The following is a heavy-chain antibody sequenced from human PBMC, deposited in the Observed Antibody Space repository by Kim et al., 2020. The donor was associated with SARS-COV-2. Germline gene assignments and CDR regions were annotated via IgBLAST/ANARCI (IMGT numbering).Heavy chain of an antibody. D-gene: IGHD1-1*01. J-gene: IGHJ5*02. CDR3: ARDPNWNPVSARFDP. Sequence: QKFQGRVTMTRNTSISTAYMELSSLRSEDTAVYYCARDPNWNPVSARFDPWGQGTLVTVSS. V-gene: IGHV1-8*01.